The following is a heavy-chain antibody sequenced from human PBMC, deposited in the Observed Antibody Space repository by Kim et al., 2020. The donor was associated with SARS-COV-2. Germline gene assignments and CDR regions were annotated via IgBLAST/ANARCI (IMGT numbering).Heavy chain of an antibody. CDR3: ARLRLYSSSSRVSGLYYFDY. J-gene: IGHJ4*02. D-gene: IGHD6-6*01. CDR2: IYPGDSDT. Sequence: GESLKISCKGSGYSFTSYWIGWVHQMPGKGLEWMGIIYPGDSDTRYSPSFQGQVTISADKSISTAYLQWSSLKASDTAMYYCARLRLYSSSSRVSGLYYFDYWGQGTLVTVSS. CDR1: GYSFTSYW. V-gene: IGHV5-51*07.